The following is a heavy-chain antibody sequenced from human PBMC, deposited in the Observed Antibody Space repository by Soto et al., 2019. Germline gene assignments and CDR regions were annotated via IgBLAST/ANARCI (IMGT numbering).Heavy chain of an antibody. D-gene: IGHD2-15*01. J-gene: IGHJ3*02. CDR3: AKDEAYCSGGSCYPVGNAFDI. CDR2: ISGSGGST. Sequence: GGSLRLSCAASGFTFSSYAMSWVRQAPGKGLEWVSAISGSGGSTYYADSGKGRFTISRDNSKNTLYLQMNSLRAEDTAVYYCAKDEAYCSGGSCYPVGNAFDIWGQGTMVTVSS. V-gene: IGHV3-23*01. CDR1: GFTFSSYA.